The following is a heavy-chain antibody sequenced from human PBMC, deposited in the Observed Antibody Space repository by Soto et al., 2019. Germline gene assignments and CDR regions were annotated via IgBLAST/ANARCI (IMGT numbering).Heavy chain of an antibody. CDR1: GYTLATYD. D-gene: IGHD3-16*01. CDR2: MNPNSGNT. J-gene: IGHJ6*02. V-gene: IGHV1-8*01. Sequence: QVQLVQSGAEVKKPGASVKVACKASGYTLATYDINWVRQAPGQGLEWMGCMNPNSGNTGYAQKSQGRLTMPRDTSIGTAYMELCSVRSEDTAVYYCAREGRLGDFDYYYGMDVGGQGTTVTVSS. CDR3: AREGRLGDFDYYYGMDV.